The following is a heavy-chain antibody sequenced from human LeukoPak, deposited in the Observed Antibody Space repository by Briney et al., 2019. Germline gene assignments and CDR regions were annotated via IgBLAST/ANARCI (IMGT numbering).Heavy chain of an antibody. J-gene: IGHJ6*02. CDR3: ARSFGVAVNYYYYYGMDV. V-gene: IGHV4-4*07. Sequence: PSETLSLTCAVSGGSISSYYWSWIRQPAGKGLEWIGRIYTSGSTNYNPSLKSRVTMSVDTSKNQFSLKLSSVTAADTAVYYCARSFGVAVNYYYYYGMDVWGQGTTVTVSS. D-gene: IGHD3-3*01. CDR1: GGSISSYY. CDR2: IYTSGST.